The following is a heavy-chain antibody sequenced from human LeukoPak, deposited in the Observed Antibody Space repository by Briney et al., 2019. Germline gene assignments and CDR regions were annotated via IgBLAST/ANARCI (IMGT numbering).Heavy chain of an antibody. D-gene: IGHD1-7*01. Sequence: SQTLSLTCAVSGGSISSGGYSWSWIRQPPGKGLEWIGYIYYSGSTNYNPSLKSRVTISVDTSKNQFSLKLSSVTAADTAVYYCARVHGDNWNYVRPYYYYYYMDVWGKGTTVTVSS. CDR3: ARVHGDNWNYVRPYYYYYYMDV. CDR1: GGSISSGGYS. V-gene: IGHV4-30-4*07. CDR2: IYYSGST. J-gene: IGHJ6*03.